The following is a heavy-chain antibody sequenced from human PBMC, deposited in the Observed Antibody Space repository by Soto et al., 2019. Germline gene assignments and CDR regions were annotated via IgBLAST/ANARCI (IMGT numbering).Heavy chain of an antibody. Sequence: EVQLVESGGGLVQPGGSLRLSCAASGFTFSSYWMHWVRQAPGKGLVWVSRINSDGSSTSYADSVKGRFTISRENAKNTLYLQMNSLRAEDTAVYYCARSPGGLGYCSGGSCYAPYYYYGMDVWGQGTTVTVSS. J-gene: IGHJ6*02. CDR2: INSDGSST. CDR3: ARSPGGLGYCSGGSCYAPYYYYGMDV. V-gene: IGHV3-74*01. CDR1: GFTFSSYW. D-gene: IGHD2-15*01.